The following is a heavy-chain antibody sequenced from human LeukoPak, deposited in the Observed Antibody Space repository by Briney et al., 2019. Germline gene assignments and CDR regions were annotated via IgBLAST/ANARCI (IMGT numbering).Heavy chain of an antibody. CDR1: GDSISSSSYY. D-gene: IGHD4-11*01. CDR2: IYTSGST. CDR3: ARGYMTIDS. V-gene: IGHV4-61*02. J-gene: IGHJ4*02. Sequence: PSETLSLTCTISGDSISSSSYYWGWIRQPAGKGLEWIGRIYTSGSTNYNPSLKSRVTMSVDTSKNQFSLKLSSVTAADTAVYYCARGYMTIDSWGQGTLVTVSS.